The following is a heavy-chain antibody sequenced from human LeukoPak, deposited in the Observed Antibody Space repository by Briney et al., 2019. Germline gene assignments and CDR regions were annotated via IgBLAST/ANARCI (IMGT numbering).Heavy chain of an antibody. V-gene: IGHV4-4*07. CDR3: AKSPSGRGGYNWFDP. CDR2: VYTSGST. CDR1: GGSISGYY. D-gene: IGHD3-16*01. Sequence: PSETLSLTCTVSGGSISGYYWSWIRQPAGKGLEWLGRVYTSGSTNYNPSLKSRVTMSIDTSKNQFSLNLSSVTAADTAVYYCAKSPSGRGGYNWFDPWGQGTLVTVSS. J-gene: IGHJ5*02.